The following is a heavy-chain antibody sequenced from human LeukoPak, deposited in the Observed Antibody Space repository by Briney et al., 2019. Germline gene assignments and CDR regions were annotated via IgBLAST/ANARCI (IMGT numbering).Heavy chain of an antibody. V-gene: IGHV3-9*01. D-gene: IGHD3-10*01. J-gene: IGHJ5*02. Sequence: GGSLRLSCAASGFTFDDYAMHWVRQAPGKGLEWVSGISWNSGSIGYADSVKGRFTISRDNAKNSLYLQMNSLRAEDTALYYCAKGPYGSGTNWFDPWGQGTLVTVPS. CDR1: GFTFDDYA. CDR3: AKGPYGSGTNWFDP. CDR2: ISWNSGSI.